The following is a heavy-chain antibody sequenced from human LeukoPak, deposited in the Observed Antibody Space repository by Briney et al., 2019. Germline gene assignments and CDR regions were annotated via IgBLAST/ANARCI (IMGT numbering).Heavy chain of an antibody. V-gene: IGHV4-39*01. CDR1: GGSISSSSYY. J-gene: IGHJ4*02. CDR3: ARVQWLVLY. D-gene: IGHD6-19*01. Sequence: SSETLSLTCTVSGGSISSSSYYWGWIRQPPGKGLEWIGSIYYSGSTYYNPSLKSRVTISVDTSKNQFSLKLSSVTAADTAVYYCARVQWLVLYWGQGTPVTVSS. CDR2: IYYSGST.